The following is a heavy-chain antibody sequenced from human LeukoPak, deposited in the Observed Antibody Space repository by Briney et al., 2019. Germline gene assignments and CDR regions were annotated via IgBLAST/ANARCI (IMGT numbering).Heavy chain of an antibody. CDR2: INPNSGGT. Sequence: ASVKVSCKASGDTFTGYYMHWVRQAPGQGLEWMGWINPNSGGTNYAQKFQGRVTMTRDTSISTAYMELSRLRSDDTAVYYCARAPSSGYYYNYFDYWGQGTLVTVSS. CDR1: GDTFTGYY. D-gene: IGHD3-22*01. CDR3: ARAPSSGYYYNYFDY. J-gene: IGHJ4*02. V-gene: IGHV1-2*02.